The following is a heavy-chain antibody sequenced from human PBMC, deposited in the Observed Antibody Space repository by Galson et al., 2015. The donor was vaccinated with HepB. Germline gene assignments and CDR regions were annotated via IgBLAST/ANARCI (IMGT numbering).Heavy chain of an antibody. CDR1: GFTFSGSA. CDR3: ATLAYGDPVDY. D-gene: IGHD4-17*01. V-gene: IGHV3-73*01. CDR2: INSKAKSYAT. Sequence: SLRLSCAASGFTFSGSAIHWVRQASGNGLEWVGRINSKAKSYATAYAASLKGRFAISRDDSKNTAYLQMNSLKTEDTAVYHCATLAYGDPVDYWGLGTLVTVSS. J-gene: IGHJ4*02.